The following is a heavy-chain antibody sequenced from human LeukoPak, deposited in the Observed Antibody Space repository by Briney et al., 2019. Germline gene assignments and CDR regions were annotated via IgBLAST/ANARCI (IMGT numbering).Heavy chain of an antibody. Sequence: PGGSLRLSCAASGFTFSSYGMHWVRQAPGKGLEWVAVISYDGSNKYYADSVKGRFTISRDNSKNTLYLQMNSLRAEDTAVYYCARDGQGVPAKFEYWGQGTLVTVSS. CDR1: GFTFSSYG. CDR2: ISYDGSNK. J-gene: IGHJ4*02. D-gene: IGHD2-2*01. V-gene: IGHV3-30*03. CDR3: ARDGQGVPAKFEY.